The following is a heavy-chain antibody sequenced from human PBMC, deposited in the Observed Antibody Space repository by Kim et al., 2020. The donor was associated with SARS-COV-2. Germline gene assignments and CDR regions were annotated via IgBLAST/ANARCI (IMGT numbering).Heavy chain of an antibody. J-gene: IGHJ4*02. CDR3: ARHAENYDFWSGYYTGMVY. V-gene: IGHV5-51*01. D-gene: IGHD3-3*01. Sequence: GESLKISCKGSGYSFTSYWIGWVRQMPGKGLEWMGIIYPGDSDTRYSPSFQGQVTISADKSISTAYLQWSSLKASDTAMYYCARHAENYDFWSGYYTGMVYWGQGTLVTVSS. CDR2: IYPGDSDT. CDR1: GYSFTSYW.